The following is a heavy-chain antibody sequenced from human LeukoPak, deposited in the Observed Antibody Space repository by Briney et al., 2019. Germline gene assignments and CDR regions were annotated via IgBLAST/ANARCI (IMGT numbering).Heavy chain of an antibody. J-gene: IGHJ2*01. Sequence: GGSLRLSCAASGFSFGGYALHWVRQAPGKGLEWVASISWNSGDIVHADSVKGRFTISRDNAKDSLYLQMDSLRTEDTALYYCVKSGGYATAIRYFDLWGRGTLVTVSS. CDR2: ISWNSGDI. V-gene: IGHV3-9*01. CDR3: VKSGGYATAIRYFDL. D-gene: IGHD2-21*02. CDR1: GFSFGGYA.